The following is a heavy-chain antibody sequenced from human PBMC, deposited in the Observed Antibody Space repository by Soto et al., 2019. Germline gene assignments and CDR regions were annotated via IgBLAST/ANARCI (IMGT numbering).Heavy chain of an antibody. V-gene: IGHV1-24*01. J-gene: IGHJ6*03. CDR3: ARVESDVLRFLEWLPNYYYMDV. CDR2: FDPEDGET. CDR1: GYTLTELS. D-gene: IGHD3-3*01. Sequence: ASVKVSCKVSGYTLTELSMHWVRQAPGKGLEWMGGFDPEDGETIYAQKYQGRVTMTKDTSTSTAYMELSSLRSDDTAVYYCARVESDVLRFLEWLPNYYYMDVWGKGTTVTVSS.